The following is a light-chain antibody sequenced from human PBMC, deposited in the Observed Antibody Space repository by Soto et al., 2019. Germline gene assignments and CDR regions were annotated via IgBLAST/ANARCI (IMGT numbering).Light chain of an antibody. CDR3: QQLKSYPIT. V-gene: IGKV1-9*01. Sequence: DIQMTQSPSSLSASVGDRVTITCRASQSISSYLNWYQQKPGKAPKLLIYAASTLQSGVPSRFSGSASGTEFTLTISSLQPEDFATYYCQQLKSYPITFGQGTRLEIK. J-gene: IGKJ5*01. CDR2: AAS. CDR1: QSISSY.